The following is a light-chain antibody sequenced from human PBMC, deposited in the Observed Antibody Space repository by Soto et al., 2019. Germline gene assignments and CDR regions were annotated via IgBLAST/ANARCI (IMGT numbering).Light chain of an antibody. CDR3: QQYSSYSLYT. J-gene: IGKJ2*01. Sequence: DIQITQSPSTLSASVGDRVTITCRASQSITTWLAWYQQKPGKAPKLLIYKASSLQSGVPSSFSVSGSGTEFNLTICSLQPDDFATYYCQQYSSYSLYTFGQGTKLEIK. V-gene: IGKV1-5*03. CDR2: KAS. CDR1: QSITTW.